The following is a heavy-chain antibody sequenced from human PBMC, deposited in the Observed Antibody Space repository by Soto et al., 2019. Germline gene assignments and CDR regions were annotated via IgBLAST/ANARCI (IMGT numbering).Heavy chain of an antibody. Sequence: GGSLRLSCAASGFTFSGYNMNWVRQAPGKGLEWVSYISSSGGTIYYADSVKGRFTISRDNAKNSLYLQMNSLRAEDTAVYYCAKPRGYYDSSGYPTPDYWGQGTLVTVSS. CDR1: GFTFSGYN. D-gene: IGHD3-22*01. CDR3: AKPRGYYDSSGYPTPDY. CDR2: ISSSGGTI. V-gene: IGHV3-48*01. J-gene: IGHJ4*02.